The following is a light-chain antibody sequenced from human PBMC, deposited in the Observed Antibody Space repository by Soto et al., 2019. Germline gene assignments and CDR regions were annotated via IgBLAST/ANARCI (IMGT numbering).Light chain of an antibody. CDR3: QQYGSSPQPIT. CDR1: QSVSSSY. V-gene: IGKV3-20*01. CDR2: GAS. J-gene: IGKJ5*01. Sequence: EIVLTQSPGTLSLSPGERATLSCRASQSVSSSYLAWYQQKPGQAPRLLIYGASSRATGIPDRFSGSGPGTDFTLTISRLEPEDFAVYYCQQYGSSPQPITFGQGTRLEIK.